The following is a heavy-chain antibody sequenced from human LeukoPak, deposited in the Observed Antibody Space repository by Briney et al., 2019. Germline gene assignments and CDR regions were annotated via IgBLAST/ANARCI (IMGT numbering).Heavy chain of an antibody. CDR3: ARXSSXXXXXXAXDI. CDR2: TYYRSKWYS. CDR1: GDSVSSNSVA. Sequence: SQTLSLTCAISGDSVSSNSVAWNWIRQSPSRGLEWLGRTYYRSKWYSDYAVSVKSRITINSDTSKNHFSLQLNSVTPEDTAVYYCARXSSXXXXXXAXDIWXXGXMVTV. V-gene: IGHV6-1*01. J-gene: IGHJ3*02.